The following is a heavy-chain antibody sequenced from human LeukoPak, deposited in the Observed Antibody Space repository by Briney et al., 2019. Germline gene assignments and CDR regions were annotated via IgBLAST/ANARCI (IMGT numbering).Heavy chain of an antibody. J-gene: IGHJ6*02. CDR2: TYYSGST. Sequence: SETLSLTCTVSGGSISSYYWSWIRQPPGKGLEWIGYTYYSGSTSYNPSLKSRVAISVDTSKNQFSLKLSSVTAADTAVYYCARGYSYGNPYGMDVWGQGTTVTVSS. CDR1: GGSISSYY. CDR3: ARGYSYGNPYGMDV. V-gene: IGHV4-59*01. D-gene: IGHD5-18*01.